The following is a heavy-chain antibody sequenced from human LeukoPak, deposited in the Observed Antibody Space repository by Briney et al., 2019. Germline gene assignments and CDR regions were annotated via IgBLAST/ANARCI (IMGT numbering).Heavy chain of an antibody. CDR1: GFSLDSTAVG. J-gene: IGHJ4*02. CDR2: IYGSDDK. Sequence: SGPTLVKPTETLTLTCTFSGFSLDSTAVGVRWVRQPPGKALEWLALIYGSDDKRYMPSLQNRLTITKDTSKNLVVLTMANVDPVDTATYYCAPQGYGYVYFDFWGRGILVTVSS. D-gene: IGHD5-18*01. CDR3: APQGYGYVYFDF. V-gene: IGHV2-5*01.